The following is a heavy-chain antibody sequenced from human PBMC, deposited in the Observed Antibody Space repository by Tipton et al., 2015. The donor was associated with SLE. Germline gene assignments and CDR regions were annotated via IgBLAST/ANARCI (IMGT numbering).Heavy chain of an antibody. D-gene: IGHD1-26*01. CDR1: GGSVNSGTYY. CDR2: IYTRGST. CDR3: ARGPSSSETYYTWFDS. V-gene: IGHV4-61*02. Sequence: TLSLTCTVSGGSVNSGTYYWSWIRQSAGEGLEWIGRIYTRGSTNYNLSLKSRVAISLDTSKNQISLRLTSVTAADTAVYYCARGPSSSETYYTWFDSWGQGTLVTVSS. J-gene: IGHJ5*01.